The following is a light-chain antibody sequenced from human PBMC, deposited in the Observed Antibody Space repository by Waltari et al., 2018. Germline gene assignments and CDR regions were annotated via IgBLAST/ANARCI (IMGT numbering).Light chain of an antibody. Sequence: AIQLTQSPSSLSASVGDRVIVTCRASQGTSNSLAWYQQRSGRAPKLLIYDASNLQSGVPLRFSGSGSGTDFTLTISSLQPDDFATYYCQQFNSYPYTFGQGTRLEI. CDR3: QQFNSYPYT. CDR2: DAS. J-gene: IGKJ2*01. V-gene: IGKV1-13*02. CDR1: QGTSNS.